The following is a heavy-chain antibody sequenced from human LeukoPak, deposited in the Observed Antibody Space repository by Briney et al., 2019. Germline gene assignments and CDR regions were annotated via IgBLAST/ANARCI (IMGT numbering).Heavy chain of an antibody. CDR3: ATDTMIFTSRFDY. V-gene: IGHV1-69*05. CDR2: IIPIFGTA. Sequence: GSSVKVSCKASGGTFSSYAISWVRQAPGHGLEWMGGIIPIFGTANYAQKFQGRVTITTDESTSTAYMELSSLRSEDTAVYYCATDTMIFTSRFDYWGQGTLVTVSS. J-gene: IGHJ4*02. CDR1: GGTFSSYA. D-gene: IGHD3-22*01.